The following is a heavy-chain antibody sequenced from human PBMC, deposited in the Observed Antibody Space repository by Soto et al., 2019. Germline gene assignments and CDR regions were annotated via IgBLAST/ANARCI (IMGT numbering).Heavy chain of an antibody. CDR1: GYSFTSYW. V-gene: IGHV5-10-1*01. J-gene: IGHJ6*02. CDR3: ARHTTHRSSGYYFDYGMDV. D-gene: IGHD3-22*01. CDR2: IDPSDSYT. Sequence: PRESLKIYCKGSGYSFTSYWISWVRQMPGKGLERMGRIDPSDSYTNYSPSFQGHVTISADKSISTAYLQWSSLKASDTAMYYCARHTTHRSSGYYFDYGMDVWGQGTTVTVSS.